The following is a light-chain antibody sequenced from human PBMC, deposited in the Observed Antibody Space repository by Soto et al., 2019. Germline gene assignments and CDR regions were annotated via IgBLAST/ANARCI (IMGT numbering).Light chain of an antibody. CDR3: QHYTAYPPGT. CDR1: QDINNY. J-gene: IGKJ1*01. Sequence: IKVNQKPSELSASVKDRVTRCCQSSQDINNYLNWYQQKPGKAPKLLIYDASNLETGVPSGFSGSGSGTEFTLTISSLQPDDFATYYCQHYTAYPPGTFGQGTKVDIK. CDR2: DAS. V-gene: IGKV1-33*01.